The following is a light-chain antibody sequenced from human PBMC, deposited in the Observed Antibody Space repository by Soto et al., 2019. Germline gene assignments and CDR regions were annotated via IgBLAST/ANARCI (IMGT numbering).Light chain of an antibody. CDR2: GAS. V-gene: IGKV3-20*01. J-gene: IGKJ1*01. CDR1: QSVNNNF. CDR3: HQYGSSPWT. Sequence: EIVLTQSPGTLSLSPGERATLSCRASQSVNNNFLAWYQQKPGQAPRLLIYGASSRATGIPDRFSGSGSGTDFTLTISRLEPEDFAVYYCHQYGSSPWTFGQGTKVEIK.